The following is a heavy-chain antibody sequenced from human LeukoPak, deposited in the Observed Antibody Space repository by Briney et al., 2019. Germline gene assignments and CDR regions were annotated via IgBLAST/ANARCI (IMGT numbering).Heavy chain of an antibody. V-gene: IGHV3-23*01. J-gene: IGHJ1*01. CDR3: AKGVDQLLGYFQH. CDR1: GFTFSDYY. D-gene: IGHD2-2*01. Sequence: GGSLRLSCAASGFTFSDYYISWIRQAPGKGLEWVSAISGSDGSTYYADSVKGRFTISRDNSKNTLYPQMNSLRAEDTAVYYCAKGVDQLLGYFQHWGQGTLVTVSS. CDR2: ISGSDGST.